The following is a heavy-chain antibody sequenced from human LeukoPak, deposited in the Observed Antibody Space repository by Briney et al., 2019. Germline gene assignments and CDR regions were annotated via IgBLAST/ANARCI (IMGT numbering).Heavy chain of an antibody. V-gene: IGHV4-59*01. J-gene: IGHJ6*02. CDR2: IYYSGRT. CDR1: GGSISSYY. D-gene: IGHD3-10*01. CDR3: ARGRLSGSYYHLYYYYYGMDV. Sequence: SETLSLTCTVSGGSISSYYWSWIRQPPGKGLEWIGYIYYSGRTNYNPSLKSRVTISVDTSKNQFSLKLSSVTAADTAVYYCARGRLSGSYYHLYYYYYGMDVWGQGTTVTVSS.